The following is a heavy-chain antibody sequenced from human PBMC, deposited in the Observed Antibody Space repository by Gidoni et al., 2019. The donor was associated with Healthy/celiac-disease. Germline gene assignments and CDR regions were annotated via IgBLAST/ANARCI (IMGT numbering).Heavy chain of an antibody. Sequence: QVQLVQSGAEVKKPGASVKVSCKASGYTFTRDYMHWVRQAPGQGLEWMGIINPSGGSTSYAQKFQGRVTMTMDTSTSTVYMELSSLRSEDTAVYYCAREKLYSSSWYPREPFDYWGQGTLVTVSS. J-gene: IGHJ4*02. D-gene: IGHD6-13*01. CDR1: GYTFTRDY. CDR2: INPSGGST. CDR3: AREKLYSSSWYPREPFDY. V-gene: IGHV1-46*03.